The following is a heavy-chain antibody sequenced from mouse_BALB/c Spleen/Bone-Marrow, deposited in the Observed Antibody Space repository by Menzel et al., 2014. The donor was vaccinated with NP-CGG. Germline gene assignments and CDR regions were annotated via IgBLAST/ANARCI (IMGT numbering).Heavy chain of an antibody. CDR1: GYTFTSYW. CDR3: ARYDGYEAY. CDR2: IYPGDGDT. J-gene: IGHJ3*01. D-gene: IGHD2-3*01. Sequence: QVQLQQSGAELARPGASVKLSCKAAGYTFTSYWMQWVKQRPGQGLAWIGAIYPGDGDTRYSQKFKKKAALTADKSSSTAYIQLSSLASEDSAVYYCARYDGYEAYWGQGTLVTVSA. V-gene: IGHV1-87*01.